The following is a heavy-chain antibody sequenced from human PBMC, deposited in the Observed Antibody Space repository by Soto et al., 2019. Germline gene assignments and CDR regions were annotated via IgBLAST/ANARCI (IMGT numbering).Heavy chain of an antibody. J-gene: IGHJ5*02. CDR3: AHRGYGDYPRDNWFDP. CDR2: IYWNEDK. D-gene: IGHD4-17*01. V-gene: IGHV2-5*01. CDR1: GFSLNTGGAG. Sequence: SGPTLVNPTQTLTLTCTFSGFSLNTGGAGVGWIRQSPGKALEWLALIYWNEDKRYSPSLKSRLTITKDTSKNQVVLTMTNMDPVDTATYYCAHRGYGDYPRDNWFDPWGQGTLVT.